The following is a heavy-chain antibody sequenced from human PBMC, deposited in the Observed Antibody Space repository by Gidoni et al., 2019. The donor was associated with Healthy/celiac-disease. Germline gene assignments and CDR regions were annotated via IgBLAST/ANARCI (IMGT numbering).Heavy chain of an antibody. CDR2: ISYDGSNK. D-gene: IGHD3-3*02. CDR1: GFTFSSYG. V-gene: IGHV3-30*18. CDR3: AKVYISYYYYMDV. J-gene: IGHJ6*03. Sequence: QVQLVESGGGVVQPGRSLRLSCAASGFTFSSYGMHWVRQAPGKGLEWVAVISYDGSNKYYADSVKGRFTISRDNSKNTLYLQMNSLRAEDTAVYYCAKVYISYYYYMDVWGKGTTVTVSS.